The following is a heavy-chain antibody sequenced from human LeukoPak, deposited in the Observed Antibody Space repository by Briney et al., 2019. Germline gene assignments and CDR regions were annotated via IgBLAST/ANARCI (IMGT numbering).Heavy chain of an antibody. D-gene: IGHD4/OR15-4a*01. Sequence: SSVKVSCKASGGTFSSYAISWVRQAPGQGLEWMGRIIPIFGTANYAQKFQGRVTITTDESTSTAYMELTSLRSEDTAVYYCARVQGYGAYGLDYWGQGTLVTVSS. CDR1: GGTFSSYA. CDR3: ARVQGYGAYGLDY. V-gene: IGHV1-69*05. J-gene: IGHJ4*02. CDR2: IIPIFGTA.